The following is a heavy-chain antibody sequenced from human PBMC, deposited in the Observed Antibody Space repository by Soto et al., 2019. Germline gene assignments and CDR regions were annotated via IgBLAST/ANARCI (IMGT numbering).Heavy chain of an antibody. CDR1: GGTFSSYA. Sequence: SVKVSCKASGGTFSSYAISWVRQAPGQGLEWMGGIIPIFGTANYARKFQGRVTITADESTSTAYMELSSLRSEDTAVYYCARDSRYYYDSSGYPDPNWFDPWGQGTLVTVSS. D-gene: IGHD3-22*01. V-gene: IGHV1-69*13. J-gene: IGHJ5*02. CDR3: ARDSRYYYDSSGYPDPNWFDP. CDR2: IIPIFGTA.